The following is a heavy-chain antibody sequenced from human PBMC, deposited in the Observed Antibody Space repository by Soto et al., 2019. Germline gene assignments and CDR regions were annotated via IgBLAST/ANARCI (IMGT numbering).Heavy chain of an antibody. Sequence: XGSLILSCTAYGLVVGSNYMSWVRQAPGMGLEWVSVIYNDGTTYYADSVKGRFTLSRDTSKNTLSLQMDSLRAEDTAVYYCVRPLPSGRNYGMDVWGQGTTVTVSS. CDR3: VRPLPSGRNYGMDV. V-gene: IGHV3-53*01. J-gene: IGHJ6*02. CDR1: GLVVGSNY. CDR2: IYNDGTT. D-gene: IGHD3-10*01.